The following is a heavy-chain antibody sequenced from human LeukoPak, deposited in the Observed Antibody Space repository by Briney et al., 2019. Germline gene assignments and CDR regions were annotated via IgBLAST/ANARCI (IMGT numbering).Heavy chain of an antibody. CDR3: ASRNSSTDAFDI. Sequence: GASVKVSCKVSGYTLTELSMHWVRQAPGKGLEWMGGFDPEDGETIYAQKFQGRVNMTEDTSTDTAYMELSSLRSEDTAVYYCASRNSSTDAFDIWGQGTMVTVSS. CDR1: GYTLTELS. CDR2: FDPEDGET. D-gene: IGHD6-13*01. V-gene: IGHV1-24*01. J-gene: IGHJ3*02.